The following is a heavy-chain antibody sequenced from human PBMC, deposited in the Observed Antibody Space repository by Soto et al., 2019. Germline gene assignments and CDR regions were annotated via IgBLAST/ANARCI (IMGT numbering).Heavy chain of an antibody. CDR1: GYSFASYN. Sequence: QAQLVQSGAEVKKAGASVKVSCKASGYSFASYNISWVRQAPGQGLEWLGCIRPYNGDTNYIQKVQGRVTVTTDTSTGTAYMELRSLTSDDTATYYCARDGGGIADVWGQGTPVTVS. J-gene: IGHJ6*02. D-gene: IGHD2-21*01. V-gene: IGHV1-18*04. CDR3: ARDGGGIADV. CDR2: IRPYNGDT.